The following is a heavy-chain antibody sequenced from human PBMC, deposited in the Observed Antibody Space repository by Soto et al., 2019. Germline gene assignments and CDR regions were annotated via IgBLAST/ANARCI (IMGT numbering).Heavy chain of an antibody. Sequence: ASVKVSCKASGYTFTSYYMHWVRQAPGQGLEWMGIINPSGGSTSYAQKFQGRVTMTRDTSTSTVYMELSSLRSEDTAVYYCARVPRGITIFGVVIGVGYMXVWGKGTTVTVSS. V-gene: IGHV1-46*03. J-gene: IGHJ6*03. CDR3: ARVPRGITIFGVVIGVGYMXV. D-gene: IGHD3-3*01. CDR1: GYTFTSYY. CDR2: INPSGGST.